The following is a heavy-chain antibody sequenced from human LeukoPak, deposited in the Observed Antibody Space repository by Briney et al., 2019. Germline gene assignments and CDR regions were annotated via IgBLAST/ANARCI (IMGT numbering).Heavy chain of an antibody. CDR2: IKSGGSEK. CDR3: AKLSEYSFDS. V-gene: IGHV3-7*02. Sequence: PGGSLRLSCTASGFTFAGYWMTWVRHPPGKGLEWVANIKSGGSEKYYVDSVKGRFTVSRDNTKNSLSLQLNSLRAEDTAVYYCAKLSEYSFDSRGQGTQVTVSS. D-gene: IGHD6-6*01. J-gene: IGHJ4*02. CDR1: GFTFAGYW.